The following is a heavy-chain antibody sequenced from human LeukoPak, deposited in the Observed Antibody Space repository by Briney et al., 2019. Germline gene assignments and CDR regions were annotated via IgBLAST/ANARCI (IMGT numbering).Heavy chain of an antibody. CDR3: AKGETLVATSVDY. CDR1: GFTFSTYA. CDR2: ISFSGGTT. V-gene: IGHV3-23*01. J-gene: IGHJ4*02. D-gene: IGHD5-12*01. Sequence: QPGGSLRLSCAASGFTFSTYAMSWVRQAPGKGLEWVSAISFSGGTTYYAESVKGRFTISRDNSKNTLYLQMNSLRAEDTAVYYCAKGETLVATSVDYWGQGTLVTVSS.